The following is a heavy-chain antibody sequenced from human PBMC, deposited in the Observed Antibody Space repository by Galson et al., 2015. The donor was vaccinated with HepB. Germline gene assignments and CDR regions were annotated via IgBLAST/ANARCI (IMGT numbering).Heavy chain of an antibody. CDR2: ISTYNGNT. CDR3: ARVARTSYYFDY. J-gene: IGHJ4*02. Sequence: SVKVSCKASGYTFSSYSITWVRQAPGQGLEWVGWISTYNGNTNFAQKFQGRVSMTTNTSTTTAYMYLRSLTSDDTAVYYCARVARTSYYFDYWGQGTLVTVSS. CDR1: GYTFSSYS. V-gene: IGHV1-18*01.